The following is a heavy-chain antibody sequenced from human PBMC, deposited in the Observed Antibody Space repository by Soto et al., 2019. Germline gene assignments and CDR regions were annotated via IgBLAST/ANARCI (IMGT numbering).Heavy chain of an antibody. Sequence: GESLKISCKGSGYSFTSYWIGWVRQMPGKGLEWMGIIYPGDSDTRYSPSFQGQVTISADKSISTAYLQWSSLKASDTAMYYCGGRRADTSMYHCFVGIDVWGQVTTGT. CDR3: GGRRADTSMYHCFVGIDV. CDR1: GYSFTSYW. V-gene: IGHV5-51*01. D-gene: IGHD2-2*01. CDR2: IYPGDSDT. J-gene: IGHJ6*02.